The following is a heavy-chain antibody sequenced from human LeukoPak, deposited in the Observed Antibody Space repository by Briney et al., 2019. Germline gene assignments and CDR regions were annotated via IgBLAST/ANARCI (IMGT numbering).Heavy chain of an antibody. CDR2: IYYSGST. V-gene: IGHV4-59*01. D-gene: IGHD3-10*01. CDR3: ARVGSGSSYYYYYYMDV. CDR1: GGSISSYY. Sequence: SETLSLTCTVSGGSISSYYWSWLRQPPGKGLEWIGYIYYSGSTNYNPSLKSRVTISVDTSKNQFSLKLSSVTAADTAVYFCARVGSGSSYYYYYYMDVWGKGTTVTVSS. J-gene: IGHJ6*03.